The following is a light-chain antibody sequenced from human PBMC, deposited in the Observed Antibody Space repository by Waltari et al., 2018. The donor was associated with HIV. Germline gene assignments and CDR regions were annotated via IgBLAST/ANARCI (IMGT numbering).Light chain of an antibody. J-gene: IGKJ3*01. CDR3: QQYGGSPIFT. CDR2: GGS. V-gene: IGKV3-20*01. CDR1: ESVSRTY. Sequence: EILLTQSPGTLSLSPGERAILSCRASESVSRTYLAWYQQKPGQAPRLLISGGSNRATGIPDRFRGSGSGTDFTLTISRLEPEDFAVYYCQQYGGSPIFTFGPGTKVEIK.